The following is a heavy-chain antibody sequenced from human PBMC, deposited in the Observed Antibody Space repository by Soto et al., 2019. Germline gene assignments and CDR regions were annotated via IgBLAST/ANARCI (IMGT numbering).Heavy chain of an antibody. D-gene: IGHD2-8*01. CDR1: GGSISSSSYY. V-gene: IGHV4-39*01. CDR3: ARHAGYCTNGVCYSDYYYYMDV. J-gene: IGHJ6*03. CDR2: IYYSGST. Sequence: PSETLSLTCTASGGSISSSSYYWGWIRQPPGKGLEWIGGIYYSGSTYYNPSLKSRVTISVGTSKNQFSLKLSSVTAADTAVYYCARHAGYCTNGVCYSDYYYYMDVWGKGTTVTVSS.